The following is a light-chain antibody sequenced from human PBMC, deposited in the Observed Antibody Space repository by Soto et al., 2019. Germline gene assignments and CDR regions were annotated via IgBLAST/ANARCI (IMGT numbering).Light chain of an antibody. Sequence: ENVLTQSPGTLSLSPGERATLSCRASQTVSTKYVAWYQQKPGQAPRLLIYGTSSRATGIPAMFSGSGSGTDFMLTISRLEPEDFAVYYCQQYGTSTGVTFGPGTKLDIK. V-gene: IGKV3-20*01. J-gene: IGKJ3*01. CDR2: GTS. CDR3: QQYGTSTGVT. CDR1: QTVSTKY.